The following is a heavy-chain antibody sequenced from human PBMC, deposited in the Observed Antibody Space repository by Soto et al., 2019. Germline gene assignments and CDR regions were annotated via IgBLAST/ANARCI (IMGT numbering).Heavy chain of an antibody. CDR1: GFTVSSNY. D-gene: IGHD4-17*01. CDR3: ARAHGGDYEPFDY. CDR2: IYSGGST. J-gene: IGHJ4*02. Sequence: PGGSLRLSCAASGFTVSSNYMSWVRQAPGKGLEWVSVIYSGGSTYYADSVKGRFTISRDNSKNTLYLQMNSLRAEDTAVYYCARAHGGDYEPFDYWGQGTLVTVSS. V-gene: IGHV3-66*01.